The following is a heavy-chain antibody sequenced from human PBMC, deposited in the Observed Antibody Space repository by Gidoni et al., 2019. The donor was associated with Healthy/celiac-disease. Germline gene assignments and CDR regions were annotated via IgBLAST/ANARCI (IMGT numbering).Heavy chain of an antibody. CDR2: IIPIFGTA. V-gene: IGHV1-69*01. CDR1: GGTFSSYS. D-gene: IGHD6-6*01. J-gene: IGHJ6*02. CDR3: ARIPHYSSSSPYYYYGMDV. Sequence: VQLVQSGAEVKQPGSSVKISCKASGGTFSSYSIRWVRQAPGQGLEWMGGIIPIFGTANYAQKFQGRVTITADESTSTAYKELSSLRSEDTAVYYCARIPHYSSSSPYYYYGMDVGGQGTTVTVSS.